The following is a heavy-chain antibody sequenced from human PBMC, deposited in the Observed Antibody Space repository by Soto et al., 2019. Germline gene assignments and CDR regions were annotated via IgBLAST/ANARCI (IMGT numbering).Heavy chain of an antibody. D-gene: IGHD2-2*01. CDR1: GFTFRNSL. V-gene: IGHV3-15*01. CDR3: TTEDSCSSTSCYGTDRDY. Sequence: PGGSLRLSCAASGFTFRNSLMSGVRKAPGKGLEWVGRIKSKTDGGTTDYAAPVKGRFTISRDDSKNTLYLQMNSLKTEDTAVYYCTTEDSCSSTSCYGTDRDYWGQGTLVTVSS. J-gene: IGHJ4*02. CDR2: IKSKTDGGTT.